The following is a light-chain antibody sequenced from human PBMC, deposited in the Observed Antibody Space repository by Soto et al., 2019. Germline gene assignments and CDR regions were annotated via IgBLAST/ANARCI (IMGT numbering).Light chain of an antibody. CDR3: QQYFATPLT. CDR2: WAS. J-gene: IGKJ4*01. CDR1: QSLLFSTNNKNY. V-gene: IGKV4-1*01. Sequence: DIVMTQSPDSLAVSPGERATFNCKSSQSLLFSTNNKNYLAWYQQKLGQPPKLLIYWASARDSGVPERFSGSGSETNFTLTICTVQADDVAVYYCQQYFATPLTFGGGTRVEI.